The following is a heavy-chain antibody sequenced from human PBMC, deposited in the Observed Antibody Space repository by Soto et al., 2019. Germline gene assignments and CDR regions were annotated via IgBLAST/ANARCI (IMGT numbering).Heavy chain of an antibody. D-gene: IGHD3-9*01. CDR1: GDSISSGTSF. J-gene: IGHJ4*02. CDR3: AREVDILTGRYFGC. Sequence: QVQLQESGPRLVKPSQTLSLTCSVSGDSISSGTSFWSWIRQRPEKGLEWIGRTYYSGSTYYNPSLVSRVAISVDTSQNLFSLRLTSLTAADTALYFCAREVDILTGRYFGCWGQGTRVTVSS. V-gene: IGHV4-31*03. CDR2: TYYSGST.